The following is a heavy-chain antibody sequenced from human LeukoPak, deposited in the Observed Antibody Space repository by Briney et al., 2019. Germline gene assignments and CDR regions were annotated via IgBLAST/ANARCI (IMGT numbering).Heavy chain of an antibody. V-gene: IGHV4-59*12. CDR2: IYNSGT. CDR1: GDSISSYY. Sequence: SETLSLTCTVSGDSISSYYWSWIRQPPGKGLEWIGYIYNSGTKYNPSLKSRVTISVDTSKNQFSLKLSSVTAADTAVYYCAGSIAARLDYWGQGTLVTVSS. CDR3: AGSIAARLDY. J-gene: IGHJ4*02. D-gene: IGHD6-6*01.